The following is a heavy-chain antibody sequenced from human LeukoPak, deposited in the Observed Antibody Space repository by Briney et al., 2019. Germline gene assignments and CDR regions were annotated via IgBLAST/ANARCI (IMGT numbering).Heavy chain of an antibody. Sequence: ASVKVSCKASGYTFTSYGISWVRQAPGQGLEWMGWISAYNGNTNYAQKLQGRVTMTTDTSTSTAYMELRSLRSDDTAVYYCARRGSSWYHYYYGMDVWGQGTTVTVSS. CDR2: ISAYNGNT. CDR1: GYTFTSYG. D-gene: IGHD6-13*01. V-gene: IGHV1-18*01. J-gene: IGHJ6*02. CDR3: ARRGSSWYHYYYGMDV.